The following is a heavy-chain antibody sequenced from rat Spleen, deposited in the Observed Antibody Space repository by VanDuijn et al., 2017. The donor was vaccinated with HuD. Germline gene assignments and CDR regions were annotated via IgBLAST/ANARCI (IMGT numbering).Heavy chain of an antibody. CDR1: GFSLTTYH. Sequence: QVQLKEAGPGLVQPSQTLSLTCTVSGFSLTTYHVSWVRQFPGKGLEWMGVIWTGGSTAYNSLLKSRLIISRDTSKSQVFLKRNSLQTDDTAIYFCTRSGYYYSSYVPFFDYWGQGVMVTVSS. CDR2: IWTGGST. V-gene: IGHV2-43*01. CDR3: TRSGYYYSSYVPFFDY. D-gene: IGHD1-2*01. J-gene: IGHJ2*01.